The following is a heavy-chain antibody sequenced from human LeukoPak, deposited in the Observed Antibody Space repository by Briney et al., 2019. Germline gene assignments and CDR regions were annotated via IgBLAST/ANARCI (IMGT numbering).Heavy chain of an antibody. CDR3: ARRARPYYDILHLGY. J-gene: IGHJ4*01. V-gene: IGHV5-51*01. D-gene: IGHD3-9*01. CDR2: ISPADSDT. CDR1: GYSFTSYW. Sequence: PGESLKISSKGSGYSFTSYWIGWVRQRPGKGLELMRIISPADSDTRYSPPFQGQVTISADKSISPAYLQSSSLKASDTAMYYCARRARPYYDILHLGYWGQGTLVTVSS.